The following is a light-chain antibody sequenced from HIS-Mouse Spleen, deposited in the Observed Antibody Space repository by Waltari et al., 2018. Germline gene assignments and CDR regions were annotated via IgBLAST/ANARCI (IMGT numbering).Light chain of an antibody. CDR1: QGVSSW. V-gene: IGKV1-12*01. CDR3: QQANSFPPGGFT. J-gene: IGKJ3*01. Sequence: DIQTTQSPSSVSASVGDRVTITCRACQGVSSWLAWYPQKPGKAPKLLIYAASSLQSGVPSRFSGSGSGTDFTLTISSLQPEDFATYYCQQANSFPPGGFTFGPGTKVDIK. CDR2: AAS.